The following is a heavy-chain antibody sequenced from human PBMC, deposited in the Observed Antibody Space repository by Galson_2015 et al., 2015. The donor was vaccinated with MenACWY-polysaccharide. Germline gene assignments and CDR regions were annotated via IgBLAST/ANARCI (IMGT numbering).Heavy chain of an antibody. Sequence: ETLSLTCAVSGGSITSSYWWPWVRQPPGKGLEWIGEIYHYGRTAYIPSLKSRITVSLDKANNQVSLRLISVTAADPAVYYCAKRPIRASGGGLDVWGQGTTVTVS. CDR3: AKRPIRASGGGLDV. CDR2: IYHYGRT. D-gene: IGHD3-10*01. CDR1: GGSITSSYW. J-gene: IGHJ6*02. V-gene: IGHV4-4*02.